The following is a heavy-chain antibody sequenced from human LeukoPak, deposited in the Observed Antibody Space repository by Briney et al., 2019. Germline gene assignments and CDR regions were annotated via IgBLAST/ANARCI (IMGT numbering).Heavy chain of an antibody. J-gene: IGHJ4*02. V-gene: IGHV4-39*01. CDR3: ARQTGSGLFILP. Sequence: SETLSLTCTVSGVSISSSNAYWGWIRQPPGKGLEWIGSIYYSGNTYYNASLKSQVSISIDTSKNQFSLRLTSVTAADTAVYYCARQTGSGLFILPGGQGTLVTVSS. D-gene: IGHD3/OR15-3a*01. CDR1: GVSISSSNAY. CDR2: IYYSGNT.